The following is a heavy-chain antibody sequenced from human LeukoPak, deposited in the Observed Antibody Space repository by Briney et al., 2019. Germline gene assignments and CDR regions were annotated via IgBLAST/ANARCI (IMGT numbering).Heavy chain of an antibody. CDR2: INHSGST. D-gene: IGHD2-15*01. V-gene: IGHV4-34*01. CDR3: ARGRVVVTRYYYYYYGMDV. Sequence: SETLSLTCAVYGGSFSGYYWSWIRQPPGKGLEWIGEINHSGSTNYNPSLKSRVTRSVDTPKNQFSLKLSSVTAADTAVYYCARGRVVVTRYYYYYYGMDVWGQGTTVTVSS. CDR1: GGSFSGYY. J-gene: IGHJ6*02.